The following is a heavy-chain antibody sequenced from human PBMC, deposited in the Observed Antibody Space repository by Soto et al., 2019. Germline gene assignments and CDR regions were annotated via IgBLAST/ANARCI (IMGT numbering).Heavy chain of an antibody. CDR2: INPSGGST. D-gene: IGHD2-21*02. CDR3: ARDLLEVTFLTGGGMDV. Sequence: ASVKVSCKASGGTFTSYYMHWVRQAPGQGLEWMGIINPSGGSTSYAQKFQGRVTMTRDTSTSTVYMELSSLRSEDTAVYYCARDLLEVTFLTGGGMDVWGQGTTVTVSS. V-gene: IGHV1-46*01. J-gene: IGHJ6*02. CDR1: GGTFTSYY.